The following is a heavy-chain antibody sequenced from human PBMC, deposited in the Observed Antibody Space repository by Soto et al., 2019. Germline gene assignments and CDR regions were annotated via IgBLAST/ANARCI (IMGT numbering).Heavy chain of an antibody. CDR1: GYTFTSYD. Sequence: QVQLVQSGAEVKKPGASVKVSCKASGYTFTSYDINWVRQATGQGLEWMGWMNPNSGNTGYAQKFQGRVTMTXXTXIXXAYIGRSSLKSEHSAGYYGAWAHGVRGTTPTCLGYWGQGTLVTFSS. D-gene: IGHD3-10*01. J-gene: IGHJ4*02. CDR2: MNPNSGNT. CDR3: AWAHGVRGTTPTCLGY. V-gene: IGHV1-8*01.